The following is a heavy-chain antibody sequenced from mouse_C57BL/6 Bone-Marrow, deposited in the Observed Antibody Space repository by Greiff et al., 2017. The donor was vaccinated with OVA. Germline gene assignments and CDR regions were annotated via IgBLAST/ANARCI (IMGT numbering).Heavy chain of an antibody. Sequence: QVQLQQSGAELVKPGASVKMSCKASGYTFTSYWITWVKQRPGQGLEWIGDIYPGSGSTNYNEKFKSKATLTVDTSSSTAYMQLSSLTSEDSAVYYCARGEYYSWYFDVWGTGTTVTVSS. CDR3: ARGEYYSWYFDV. V-gene: IGHV1-55*01. J-gene: IGHJ1*03. CDR2: IYPGSGST. CDR1: GYTFTSYW. D-gene: IGHD1-1*02.